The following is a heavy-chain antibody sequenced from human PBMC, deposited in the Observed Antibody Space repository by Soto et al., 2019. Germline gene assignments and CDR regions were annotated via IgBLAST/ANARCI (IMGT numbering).Heavy chain of an antibody. CDR1: GFDFKKYG. CDR3: VREIRPYYFYALDV. D-gene: IGHD3-10*01. Sequence: QEYLVESGGGVVQPGGSLRLSCKGSGFDFKKYGLHWVRQAPGKGLEWVAVIWHDGSIKYYVESVKGRFTISRDNANNTLSLQMHSLRVDDTAMYYCVREIRPYYFYALDVWGQGTTVTVSS. V-gene: IGHV3-33*01. J-gene: IGHJ6*02. CDR2: IWHDGSIK.